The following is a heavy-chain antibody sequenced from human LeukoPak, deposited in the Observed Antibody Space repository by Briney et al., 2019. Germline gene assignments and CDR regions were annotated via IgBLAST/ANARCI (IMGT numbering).Heavy chain of an antibody. V-gene: IGHV3-23*01. D-gene: IGHD2-21*02. Sequence: PGGSLRLSCAGSGFNFSNYTMTWVRQAPGKGLEWVTVISGSGGRAYYADSVKARFTISRDTSKDTVFLQMNSLRGDDTAVYYCAKGDYGDSSYYYYGMDVWGQGTMVTVSS. CDR1: GFNFSNYT. J-gene: IGHJ6*02. CDR2: ISGSGGRA. CDR3: AKGDYGDSSYYYYGMDV.